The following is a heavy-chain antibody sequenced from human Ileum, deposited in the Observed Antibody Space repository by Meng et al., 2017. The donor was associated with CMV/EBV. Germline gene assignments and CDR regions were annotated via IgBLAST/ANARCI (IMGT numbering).Heavy chain of an antibody. CDR3: ARDLSGLRTYNYYYGMDI. CDR1: RMAFSNYA. J-gene: IGHJ6*02. V-gene: IGHV3-30-3*01. CDR2: TSYDGRKN. D-gene: IGHD3-10*01. Sequence: GESLKISCEASRMAFSNYAMHWVRQAPGKGLAWVAVTSYDGRKNYYADSVNGRFTISRDNSKNMVYLQMNSLRADDTAVYYCARDLSGLRTYNYYYGMDIWGQGNTVTGSS.